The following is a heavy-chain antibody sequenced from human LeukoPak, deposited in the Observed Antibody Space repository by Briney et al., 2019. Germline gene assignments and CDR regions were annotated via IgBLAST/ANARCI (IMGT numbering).Heavy chain of an antibody. CDR3: ARQAYCTKTNYFLLEYYYFDS. V-gene: IGHV5-51*01. Sequence: GESLKISCKTSGYNFTNYWIGWVRQMPGKGLEWMGIIFPDDSDTKYSPSFQGQVTISADKSTSTTYLQWSSLKASDTAMYYCARQAYCTKTNYFLLEYYYFDSWGQGTLVSVSS. CDR1: GYNFTNYW. CDR2: IFPDDSDT. J-gene: IGHJ4*02. D-gene: IGHD2-8*01.